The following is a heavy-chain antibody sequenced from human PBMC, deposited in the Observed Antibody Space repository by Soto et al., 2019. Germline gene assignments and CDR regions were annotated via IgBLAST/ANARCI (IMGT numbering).Heavy chain of an antibody. CDR2: IGAYNGNT. CDR3: ARHNYGSGSTYFDY. V-gene: IGHV1-18*01. J-gene: IGHJ4*02. Sequence: VASVKVSCKASGYTFTSYGISWVRQAPGQGLEWMGWIGAYNGNTNYAQRLQGRVTMTTDTSTSTAYMELSSLRSEDTAVYYCARHNYGSGSTYFDYWGQGTLVTVSS. D-gene: IGHD3-10*01. CDR1: GYTFTSYG.